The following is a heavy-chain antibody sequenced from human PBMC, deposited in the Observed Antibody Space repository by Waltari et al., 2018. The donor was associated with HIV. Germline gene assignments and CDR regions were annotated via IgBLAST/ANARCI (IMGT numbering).Heavy chain of an antibody. Sequence: GGSLRLSCAASGFTFSSYAMSWVRQAPGKGLEWVSAISGSGGSTYYADSVKGRFTISRDNSKNTLYLQMNSLRAEDTAVYYCAKDHLYCTNGVCSNYYGSGSYYYFDYWGQGTLVTVSS. CDR1: GFTFSSYA. V-gene: IGHV3-23*01. D-gene: IGHD2-8*01. CDR3: AKDHLYCTNGVCSNYYGSGSYYYFDY. CDR2: ISGSGGST. J-gene: IGHJ4*02.